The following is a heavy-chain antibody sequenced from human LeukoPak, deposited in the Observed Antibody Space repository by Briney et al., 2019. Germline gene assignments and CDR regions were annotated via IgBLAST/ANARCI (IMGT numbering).Heavy chain of an antibody. CDR1: GFTFSNAW. CDR3: TTASSMARGIVFVY. CDR2: IKSKTDGGTT. Sequence: GGSLRLSCAASGFTFSNAWMSWVRQAPGKGLEWVGRIKSKTDGGTTDYAAPVKGRFTISRDDSKNTLYLQMNSLKTEDTAVYYCTTASSMARGIVFVYWGQGTLVTVSS. D-gene: IGHD3-10*01. J-gene: IGHJ4*02. V-gene: IGHV3-15*01.